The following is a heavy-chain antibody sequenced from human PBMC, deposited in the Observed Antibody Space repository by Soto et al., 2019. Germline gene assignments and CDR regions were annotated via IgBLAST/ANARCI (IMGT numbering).Heavy chain of an antibody. Sequence: QLQLQESGSGLVKPSQTLSLTCAVSGGSISSGGYSWSWIRQPPGKGLEYIGYIYHSGSTYYNPSLKSRVNISVDRSKNQFSLKLSSVTAADTAVYYCARVRSGWGIDYWGQGTLVTVSS. CDR1: GGSISSGGYS. CDR2: IYHSGST. D-gene: IGHD6-19*01. CDR3: ARVRSGWGIDY. V-gene: IGHV4-30-2*01. J-gene: IGHJ4*02.